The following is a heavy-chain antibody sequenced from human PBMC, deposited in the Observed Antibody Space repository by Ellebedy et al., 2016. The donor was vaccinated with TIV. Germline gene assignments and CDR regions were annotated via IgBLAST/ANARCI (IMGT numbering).Heavy chain of an antibody. J-gene: IGHJ3*02. Sequence: GESLKISXKGSGYSFTSYWIGWVRQMPGKGLEWMGIIYPGDSDTRYSPSFQGQVTISAVKSISTAYLQWSSLKASDTAMYYCASRGLGYCSSTSCQGLDAFDIWGQGTMVTVSS. CDR3: ASRGLGYCSSTSCQGLDAFDI. D-gene: IGHD2-2*01. V-gene: IGHV5-51*01. CDR2: IYPGDSDT. CDR1: GYSFTSYW.